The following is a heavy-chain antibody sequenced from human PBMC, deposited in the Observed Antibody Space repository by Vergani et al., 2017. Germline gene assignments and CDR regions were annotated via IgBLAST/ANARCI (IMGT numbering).Heavy chain of an antibody. V-gene: IGHV1-18*01. CDR1: GYTFTSYG. CDR3: ARDLGDIVATTPGADYFDY. D-gene: IGHD5-12*01. CDR2: ISAYNGNT. Sequence: QIQLVQSRSEVKKPGASVKVSCKASGYTFTSYGISWVRQAPGQGLEWMGWISAYNGNTNYAQKLQGRVTMTTDTSTSTAYMELRSLRSDDTAVYYCARDLGDIVATTPGADYFDYWGQGTLVTVSS. J-gene: IGHJ4*02.